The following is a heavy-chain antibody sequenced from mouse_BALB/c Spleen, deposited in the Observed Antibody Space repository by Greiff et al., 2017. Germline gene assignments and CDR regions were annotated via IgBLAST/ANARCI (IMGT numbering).Heavy chain of an antibody. CDR3: ARGEDWFAY. J-gene: IGHJ3*01. CDR2: ISYSGST. V-gene: IGHV3-2*02. Sequence: VQLQQSGPGLVKPSQSLSLTCTVTGYSITSDYAWNWIRQFPGNKLEFMDYISYSGSTSYNPSLKSRISITRDTSKNHFFLQWTTVTTEDTATYDCARGEDWFAYWGQGTLVTVSA. CDR1: GYSITSDYA.